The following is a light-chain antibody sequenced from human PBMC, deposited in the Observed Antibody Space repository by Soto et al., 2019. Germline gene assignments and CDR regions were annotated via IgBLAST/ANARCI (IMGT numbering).Light chain of an antibody. CDR2: DAS. Sequence: EIVLTQSLSTLSWSTGERATLSCRASQSVSSHLAWYQQKPGQAPRLLIHDASTRATGIPARFSGSGYGTEFNLTISSLQPEDFAVYYCQQYNNWPWTFGQGTKVDIK. CDR3: QQYNNWPWT. CDR1: QSVSSH. V-gene: IGKV3-15*01. J-gene: IGKJ1*01.